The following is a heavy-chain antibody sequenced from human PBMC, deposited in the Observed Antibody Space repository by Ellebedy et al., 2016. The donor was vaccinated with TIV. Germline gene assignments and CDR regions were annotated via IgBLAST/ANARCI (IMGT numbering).Heavy chain of an antibody. J-gene: IGHJ4*02. V-gene: IGHV3-15*01. CDR1: GLTFSNAW. CDR2: IKSKIDGGTT. D-gene: IGHD4-23*01. CDR3: TKDDYGGIFDY. Sequence: GESLKISCAASGLTFSNAWMSWVRQVPGKGPEWVGRIKSKIDGGTTHYAAPVKGRFTISRDDSKNTMYLQMNSLKTEDTAVYHCTKDDYGGIFDYWGQGTLVTVSS.